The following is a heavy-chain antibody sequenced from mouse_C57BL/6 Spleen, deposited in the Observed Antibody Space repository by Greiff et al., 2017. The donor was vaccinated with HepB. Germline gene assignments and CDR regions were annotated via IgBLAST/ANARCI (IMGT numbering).Heavy chain of an antibody. V-gene: IGHV1-82*01. CDR2: IYPGDGDT. CDR1: GYAFSSSW. Sequence: QVQLKESGPELVKPGASVKISCKASGYAFSSSWMNWVKQRPGKGLEWIGRIYPGDGDTNYNGKFKGKATLTADKSSSTAYMQLISLTSDDSAVYFCARSGFTTVVAKGYFDVWGTGTTVTVSS. D-gene: IGHD1-1*01. CDR3: ARSGFTTVVAKGYFDV. J-gene: IGHJ1*03.